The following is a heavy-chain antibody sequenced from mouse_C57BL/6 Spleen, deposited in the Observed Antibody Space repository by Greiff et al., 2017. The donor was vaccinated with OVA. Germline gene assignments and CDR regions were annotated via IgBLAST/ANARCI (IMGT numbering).Heavy chain of an antibody. CDR2: IYPRSGNT. CDR3: SSNWDVWFAY. D-gene: IGHD4-1*01. Sequence: VQLQESGAELARPGASVKLSCKASGYTFTSYGISWVKQRTGQGLEWIGEIYPRSGNTYYNEKFKGKATLTADKSSSTAYMELRSLTSEDSAVYFCSSNWDVWFAYWGQGTLVTVS. J-gene: IGHJ3*01. CDR1: GYTFTSYG. V-gene: IGHV1-81*01.